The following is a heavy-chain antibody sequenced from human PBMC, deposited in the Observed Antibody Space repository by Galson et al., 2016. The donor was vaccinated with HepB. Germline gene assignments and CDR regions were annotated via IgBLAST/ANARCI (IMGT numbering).Heavy chain of an antibody. V-gene: IGHV4-34*01. Sequence: SETLSPTCGVYNGSFSVYYWTWIRHPPGKGLEWIGEINHIANTNYNPSLRGRVSISIDTSKNQFSLKLNSVTAADTAVYYCARGGRQHLGSRDYWGQGILVIVSS. CDR1: NGSFSVYY. CDR2: INHIANT. D-gene: IGHD3-10*01. J-gene: IGHJ4*02. CDR3: ARGGRQHLGSRDY.